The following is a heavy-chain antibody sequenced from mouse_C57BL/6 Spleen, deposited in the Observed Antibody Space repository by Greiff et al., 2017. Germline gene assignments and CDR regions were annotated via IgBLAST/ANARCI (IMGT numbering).Heavy chain of an antibody. V-gene: IGHV8-8*01. J-gene: IGHJ4*01. D-gene: IGHD1-1*01. CDR3: ARITVLQRDYAMDY. CDR1: GFSLSTFGMG. Sequence: QVTLKESGPGILQPSQTLSLTCSFSGFSLSTFGMGVGWIRQPSGRGLEWLAHIWWDDDKYYNPALKSLLTISKYTSKNQVFLKIANVDTADTSTYYCARITVLQRDYAMDYWGQGTSVTVSS. CDR2: IWWDDDK.